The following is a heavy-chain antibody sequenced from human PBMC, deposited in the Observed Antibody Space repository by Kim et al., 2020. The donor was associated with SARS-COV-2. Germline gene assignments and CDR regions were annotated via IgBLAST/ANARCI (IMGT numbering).Heavy chain of an antibody. V-gene: IGHV1-24*01. CDR1: GYTLTELS. CDR3: ATSPVVVVTPWFDP. J-gene: IGHJ5*02. D-gene: IGHD3-22*01. CDR2: FDPEDGET. Sequence: ASVKVSCKVSGYTLTELSMHWVRQAPVKGLEWMGGFDPEDGETIYAQKFQGRVTMTEDTSTDTAYMELSSLRSEDTAVYYCATSPVVVVTPWFDPWGQGTLVTVSS.